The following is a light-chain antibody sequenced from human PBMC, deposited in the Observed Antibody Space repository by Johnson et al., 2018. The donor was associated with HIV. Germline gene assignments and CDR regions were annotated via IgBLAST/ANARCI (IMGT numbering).Light chain of an antibody. V-gene: IGLV1-51*01. CDR3: GTWDSSLCEGV. CDR2: DNN. Sequence: QSVLTQPPSVSAAPGQTVTISCSGSSSNIVNNYVSWYQQLPGTVPKLLIYDNNKRPSGIPDRFSGSKSGTSATLGITGLQTGDEAGYSCGTWDSSLCEGVFGTGTKVTVL. CDR1: SSNIVNNY. J-gene: IGLJ1*01.